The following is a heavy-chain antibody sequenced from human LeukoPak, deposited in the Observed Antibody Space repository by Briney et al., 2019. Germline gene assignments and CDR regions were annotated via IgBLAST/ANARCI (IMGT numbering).Heavy chain of an antibody. Sequence: ASVKVSCKASGGTFSSYAISWVRQAPGQGLEWMGGIIPIFGTANYAQEFQGRVTITADESTSTAYMELSSLRSEDTAVYYCARLSREARHWGDAFDIWGQGTMVTASS. D-gene: IGHD3-16*01. CDR3: ARLSREARHWGDAFDI. CDR2: IIPIFGTA. J-gene: IGHJ3*02. V-gene: IGHV1-69*01. CDR1: GGTFSSYA.